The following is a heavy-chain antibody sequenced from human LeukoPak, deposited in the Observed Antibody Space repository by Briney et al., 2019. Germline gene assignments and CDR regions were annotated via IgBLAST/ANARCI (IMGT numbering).Heavy chain of an antibody. V-gene: IGHV3-23*01. D-gene: IGHD3-22*01. CDR1: GFTFSSYA. CDR3: ALLSSGYLSYFDY. CDR2: ISGSGGTT. Sequence: QPGGSLRLSCAASGFTFSSYAMTWVRQAPWKGLEWVSAISGSGGTTSYADSVKGRFTISRDNSKNTLFLQMNSLTAEDTAVYYCALLSSGYLSYFDYWGQGTLVTVSS. J-gene: IGHJ4*02.